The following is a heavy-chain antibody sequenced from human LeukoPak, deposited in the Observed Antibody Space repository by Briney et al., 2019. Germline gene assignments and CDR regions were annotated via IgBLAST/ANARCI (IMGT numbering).Heavy chain of an antibody. V-gene: IGHV3-66*02. Sequence: GGSLRLSCAASGFTVSSNCMSWVRQAPGKGLEWVSVIYSGGSTYYADSVKGRFTISRDNSKNTLYLQMNSLRAEDTAVYYCAMGIAVAGTADHFDYWGQGTLVTVSS. CDR3: AMGIAVAGTADHFDY. D-gene: IGHD6-19*01. CDR2: IYSGGST. CDR1: GFTVSSNC. J-gene: IGHJ4*02.